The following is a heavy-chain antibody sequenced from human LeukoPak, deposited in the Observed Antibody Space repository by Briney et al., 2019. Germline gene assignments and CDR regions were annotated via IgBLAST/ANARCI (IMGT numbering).Heavy chain of an antibody. D-gene: IGHD3-10*01. J-gene: IGHJ4*02. CDR1: GYTFTSYV. CDR3: ARSRPYYSSPLFDY. Sequence: ASVKVSCKASGYTFTSYVISWVRQAPGQGLEWMEWISAYNGNTNYAQKLQGRVSMTTDTSTSTADMELRSLRSDDTAVYYCARSRPYYSSPLFDYWGQGTLVTVSS. CDR2: ISAYNGNT. V-gene: IGHV1-18*01.